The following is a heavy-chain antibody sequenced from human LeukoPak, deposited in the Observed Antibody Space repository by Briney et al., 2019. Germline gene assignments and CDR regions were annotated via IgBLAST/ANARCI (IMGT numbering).Heavy chain of an antibody. Sequence: GGSLRLSCAASGFTFSSYVMSWVRQAPGKGLEWVSTISGSGDSTYYADSAKGRFTISRDNSKDTLYLQMSSLRAEDTAIYYCARELPRAIVIDPAPKPAYWGQGTLVAVSS. CDR1: GFTFSSYV. V-gene: IGHV3-23*01. D-gene: IGHD2/OR15-2a*01. CDR2: ISGSGDST. J-gene: IGHJ4*02. CDR3: ARELPRAIVIDPAPKPAY.